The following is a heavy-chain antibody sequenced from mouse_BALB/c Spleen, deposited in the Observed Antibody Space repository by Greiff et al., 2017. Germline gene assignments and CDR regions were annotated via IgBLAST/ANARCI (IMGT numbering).Heavy chain of an antibody. Sequence: QVQLQQPGAELVKPGASVKLSCKASGYTFTSYWMHWVKQRPGQGLEWIGEINPSNGRTNYNEKFKGKATLTSDKSSSTAYMELSSLTSEDSAVYYCASGNGNYVNYFDYWGQGTTLTVSS. J-gene: IGHJ2*01. V-gene: IGHV1S81*02. CDR3: ASGNGNYVNYFDY. CDR1: GYTFTSYW. D-gene: IGHD2-1*01. CDR2: INPSNGRT.